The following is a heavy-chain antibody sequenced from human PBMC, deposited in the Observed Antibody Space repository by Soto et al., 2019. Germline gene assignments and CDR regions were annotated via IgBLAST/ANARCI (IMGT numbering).Heavy chain of an antibody. Sequence: PSETLSLTCTVSGGSISSGGYYWSWIRQHPGKGLEWIGYIYYSGSTYYNPSLKSRVTISVDTSKNQFSLKLSSVTAADTAVYYCARYFDWLLFDYWGQGTLVTVSS. CDR3: ARYFDWLLFDY. CDR1: GGSISSGGYY. J-gene: IGHJ4*02. V-gene: IGHV4-31*03. D-gene: IGHD3-9*01. CDR2: IYYSGST.